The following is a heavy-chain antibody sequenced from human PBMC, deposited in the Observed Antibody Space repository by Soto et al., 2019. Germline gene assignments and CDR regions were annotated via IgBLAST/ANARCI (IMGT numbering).Heavy chain of an antibody. D-gene: IGHD3-3*01. CDR3: ARGAGFLEWLLYDY. J-gene: IGHJ4*02. CDR2: IYYSGST. Sequence: SETLSLTCTVCGGSISSYYWSWIRQPPGKGLEWIGYIYYSGSTNYNPSLKSRVTISVDTSKNQFSLKLSSVTAADTAVYYCARGAGFLEWLLYDYWGQGTLVTVSS. CDR1: GGSISSYY. V-gene: IGHV4-59*01.